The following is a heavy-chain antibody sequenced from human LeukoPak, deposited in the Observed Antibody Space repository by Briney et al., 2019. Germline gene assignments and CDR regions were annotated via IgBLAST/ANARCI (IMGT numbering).Heavy chain of an antibody. CDR3: ARVDYYDSSGDYYVTGWFDP. D-gene: IGHD3-22*01. V-gene: IGHV4-59*11. CDR2: IYYSGST. Sequence: SEPLSLPCTVSGGSINSHHWSWIRQPPGKGLEWIGYIYYSGSTNYNPSLKSRVTISVDTSKNQFSLKLTSVTAADTAVYYCARVDYYDSSGDYYVTGWFDPWGQGTLVTVSS. CDR1: GGSINSHH. J-gene: IGHJ5*02.